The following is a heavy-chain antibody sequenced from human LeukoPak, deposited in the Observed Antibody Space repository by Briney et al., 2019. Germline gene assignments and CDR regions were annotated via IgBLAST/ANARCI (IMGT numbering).Heavy chain of an antibody. J-gene: IGHJ6*03. CDR2: VYPTGRT. CDR1: GGSINSYY. V-gene: IGHV4-4*07. Sequence: SETLSLTCTVSGGSINSYYWNWVRQSAAKGLEWVGRVYPTGRTDYNPSLKSRITISVDRSNNQMSLTLNSVTAADTAVYFCARAGMVVPGVPLIDQYYYFLDVWGKGTAVTVSS. D-gene: IGHD2-21*01. CDR3: ARAGMVVPGVPLIDQYYYFLDV.